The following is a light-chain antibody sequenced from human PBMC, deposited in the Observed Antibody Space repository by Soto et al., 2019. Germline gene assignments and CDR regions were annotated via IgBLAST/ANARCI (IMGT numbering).Light chain of an antibody. CDR3: SSYATRSTPLYV. J-gene: IGLJ1*01. CDR1: SSDVGGYNY. Sequence: QSALTQPASVSGSPGQSITISCTGTSSDVGGYNYVSWYQQHPGKAPKLMIYDVSNRPSGVSNRFSGSKSGNTGSLTISGLQAEDEADYYCSSYATRSTPLYVFGTGTKATV. V-gene: IGLV2-14*01. CDR2: DVS.